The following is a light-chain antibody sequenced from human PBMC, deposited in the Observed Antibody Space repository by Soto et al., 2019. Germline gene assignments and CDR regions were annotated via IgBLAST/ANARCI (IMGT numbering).Light chain of an antibody. CDR1: QSVSRF. Sequence: EIVLTQSPATLSLSPGERATLSCRASQSVSRFFAWYQQRPGQAPRLLIYGSSTRATGIPASFSGSGSGTDFTLTISSLAPEDSAVYYCHQRSDWPITFGQGTRLEIK. CDR3: HQRSDWPIT. CDR2: GSS. J-gene: IGKJ5*01. V-gene: IGKV3-11*01.